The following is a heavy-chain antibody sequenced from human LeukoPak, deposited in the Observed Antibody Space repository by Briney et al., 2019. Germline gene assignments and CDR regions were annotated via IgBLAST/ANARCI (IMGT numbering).Heavy chain of an antibody. CDR2: MNPNSGGT. Sequence: ASVKVSCKASGYTFTSYDINWVRQATGQGLEWMGWMNPNSGGTNYAQKFQGRVTMTRDTSISTAYMELSRLRSDDTAVYYCAAPGRRGYSGYDWEVGNYWGQGTLVTVSS. D-gene: IGHD5-12*01. J-gene: IGHJ4*02. CDR1: GYTFTSYD. CDR3: AAPGRRGYSGYDWEVGNY. V-gene: IGHV1-2*02.